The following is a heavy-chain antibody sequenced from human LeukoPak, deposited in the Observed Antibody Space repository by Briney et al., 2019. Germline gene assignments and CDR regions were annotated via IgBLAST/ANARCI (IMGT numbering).Heavy chain of an antibody. CDR2: IYYSGST. CDR1: GGSISSYY. J-gene: IGHJ6*03. V-gene: IGHV4-59*01. Sequence: SETLSPTCTVSGGSISSYYWSWIRQPPGKGLEWIGYIYYSGSTNYNPSLKSRVTISVDTSKNQFSLKLSSVTAADTAVYYCARGMNDYGDYSYYYYMDVWGKGTTVTVSS. D-gene: IGHD4-17*01. CDR3: ARGMNDYGDYSYYYYMDV.